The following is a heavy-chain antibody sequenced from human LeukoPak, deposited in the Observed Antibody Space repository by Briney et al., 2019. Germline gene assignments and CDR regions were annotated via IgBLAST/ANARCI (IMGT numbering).Heavy chain of an antibody. CDR2: IKQDGSEK. J-gene: IGHJ4*02. D-gene: IGHD6-6*01. V-gene: IGHV3-7*01. CDR1: GFTFSSYW. CDR3: ARSQRYSSSQFDY. Sequence: PGGSLRLSCAASGFTFSSYWMSWVRQAPGKGLEWVANIKQDGSEKYYVDSVKGRFTISRDNAKNSLYLQMNSLRAEDTAVYYCARSQRYSSSQFDYWGRGTLVTASS.